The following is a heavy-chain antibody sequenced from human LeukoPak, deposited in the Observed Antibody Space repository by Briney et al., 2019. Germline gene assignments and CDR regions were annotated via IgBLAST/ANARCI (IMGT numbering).Heavy chain of an antibody. CDR3: ARAKHCGGDCYSDYSGNWFDP. D-gene: IGHD2-21*02. Sequence: PSETLSLTCTVSGGSSSSYYWSWIRQPPGEGLEWIGYMSYSGSTNYNPSLKSRVTISVDTSKNQFYLKLSSVTAADTDVYYCARAKHCGGDCYSDYSGNWFDPWGQGTLVTVSS. CDR2: MSYSGST. V-gene: IGHV4-59*12. CDR1: GGSSSSYY. J-gene: IGHJ5*02.